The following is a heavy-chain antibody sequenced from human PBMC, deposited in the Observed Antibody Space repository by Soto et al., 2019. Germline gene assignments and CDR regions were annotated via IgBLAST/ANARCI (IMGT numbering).Heavy chain of an antibody. D-gene: IGHD3-10*01. J-gene: IGHJ6*02. CDR1: GFTVSSNY. CDR3: ARDRGGTGMFFGMDV. Sequence: GGSLRLSCAASGFTVSSNYMSWVRQAPGKGLEWVSVIYSGGSTYYADSVKGRFTISRDDSRDTLDLQISSLRADDTAVYFCARDRGGTGMFFGMDVWGQGTTVTVSS. CDR2: IYSGGST. V-gene: IGHV3-53*01.